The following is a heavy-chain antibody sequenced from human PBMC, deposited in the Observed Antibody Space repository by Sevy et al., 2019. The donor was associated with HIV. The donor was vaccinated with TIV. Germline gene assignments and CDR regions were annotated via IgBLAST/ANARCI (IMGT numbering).Heavy chain of an antibody. Sequence: GGSQRLSCKPSGFTFANYAMNWVRQAPGKGLEWVSTIYGTSGVTYYADSVKGRFTISRDNSKNTLYLQMNSLRTEDTAIYYCAGARFDSSGSFEAFDIWGQGTMVTVSS. J-gene: IGHJ3*02. CDR2: IYGTSGVT. D-gene: IGHD3-22*01. CDR3: AGARFDSSGSFEAFDI. CDR1: GFTFANYA. V-gene: IGHV3-23*01.